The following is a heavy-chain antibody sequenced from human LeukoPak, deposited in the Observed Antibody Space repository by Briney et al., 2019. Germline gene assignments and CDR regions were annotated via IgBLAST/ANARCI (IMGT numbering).Heavy chain of an antibody. D-gene: IGHD4-11*01. Sequence: PGGSLRLSCAVSGFAFSSFAMTWVRQSPGKGLEWVSSVSDSGVNTYYAGSVRGRFTVSRDNFKNILYLQMNSLTVEDTAFYYCSKGRGSTLTNIDFWGQGALVTVSS. CDR3: SKGRGSTLTNIDF. V-gene: IGHV3-23*01. CDR1: GFAFSSFA. CDR2: VSDSGVNT. J-gene: IGHJ4*02.